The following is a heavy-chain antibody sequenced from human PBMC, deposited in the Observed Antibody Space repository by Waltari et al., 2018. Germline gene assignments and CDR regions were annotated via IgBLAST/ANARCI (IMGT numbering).Heavy chain of an antibody. CDR3: ARRVGDVLTGWPEFFDY. CDR1: GDYITNTNYH. CDR2: IFFNGTS. V-gene: IGHV4-39*07. Sequence: QLQLQESGPGLVKPSETLSLACPVPGDYITNTNYHWAWILQPPGTGLQWIATIFFNGTSYYNPSLKSRVLISVDTSKNQFSLRVTSVTVADTAVYFCARRVGDVLTGWPEFFDYWGQGNMVIVSP. D-gene: IGHD3-9*01. J-gene: IGHJ4*02.